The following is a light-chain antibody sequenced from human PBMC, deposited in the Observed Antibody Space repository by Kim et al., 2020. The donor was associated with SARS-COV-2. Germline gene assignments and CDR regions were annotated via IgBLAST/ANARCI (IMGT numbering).Light chain of an antibody. V-gene: IGLV1-47*02. J-gene: IGLJ3*02. CDR2: STN. CDR1: GRKTGSNR. Sequence: GKGVTMSCSGSGRKTGSNRVQWYQQVPGTAPKILIHSTNQRPSGVPDRFSGSKSGTSASVAISGIRSENEDEYDCARWGDGRSGWVFGGGTKLTVL. CDR3: ARWGDGRSGWV.